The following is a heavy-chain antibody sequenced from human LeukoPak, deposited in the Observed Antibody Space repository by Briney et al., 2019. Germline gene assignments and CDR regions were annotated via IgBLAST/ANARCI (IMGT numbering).Heavy chain of an antibody. V-gene: IGHV4-59*12. CDR2: IYYSGST. D-gene: IGHD2-2*01. Sequence: SETLSLTCTVSGGSISSYYWGWIRQPPGKGLEWIGYIYYSGSTNYNPSLKSRVAISVDKSKNQFSLNLNSVTAADTAVYYCARAGQGYCTSASCYLSLDYWGQGTLVTVSS. CDR1: GGSISSYY. CDR3: ARAGQGYCTSASCYLSLDY. J-gene: IGHJ4*02.